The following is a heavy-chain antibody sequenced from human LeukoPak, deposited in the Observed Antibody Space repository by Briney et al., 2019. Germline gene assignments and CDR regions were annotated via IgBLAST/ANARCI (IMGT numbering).Heavy chain of an antibody. V-gene: IGHV4-59*01. CDR1: GGSISSYY. Sequence: NASETLSLTCTVFGGSISSYYWSWIRQPPGKGLEWIGYIYYSGSTNYNPSLKSRVSISVDTSKNQFSLKLSSVTAADTAVYYCAREVELGNNWFDPWGQGTLVTVSS. CDR2: IYYSGST. D-gene: IGHD7-27*01. J-gene: IGHJ5*02. CDR3: AREVELGNNWFDP.